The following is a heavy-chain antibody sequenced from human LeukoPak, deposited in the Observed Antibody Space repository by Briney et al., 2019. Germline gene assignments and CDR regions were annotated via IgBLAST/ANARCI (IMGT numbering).Heavy chain of an antibody. V-gene: IGHV4-59*08. J-gene: IGHJ5*02. CDR1: GGSISGYY. Sequence: SETLSLTCTVSGGSISGYYWSWIRQPPGKGLEWIGYIYYSGNTIYNPSLKSRVTISVDTSKNQFSLKLSSVTAADTAVYYCAIAENWFDPWGQGTLVTVSS. D-gene: IGHD6-13*01. CDR3: AIAENWFDP. CDR2: IYYSGNT.